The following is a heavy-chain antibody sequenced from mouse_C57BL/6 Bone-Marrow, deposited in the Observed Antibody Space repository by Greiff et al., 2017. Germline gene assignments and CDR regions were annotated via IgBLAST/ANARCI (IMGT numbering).Heavy chain of an antibody. CDR1: GFNIKDDY. CDR2: IDPENGDT. CDR3: TPYYYGSSYWYFDV. D-gene: IGHD1-1*01. V-gene: IGHV14-4*01. J-gene: IGHJ1*03. Sequence: VQLQQSGAELVRPGASVKLSCTASGFNIKDDYMHWVKQRPEQGLEWIGWIDPENGDTEYASKFQGKATITADTSSNTAYLQLSILTSEDTAVYYCTPYYYGSSYWYFDVWGTGTTVTVSS.